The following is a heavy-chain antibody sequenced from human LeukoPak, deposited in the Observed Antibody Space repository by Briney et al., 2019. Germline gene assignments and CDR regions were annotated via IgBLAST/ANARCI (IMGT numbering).Heavy chain of an antibody. V-gene: IGHV3-23*01. Sequence: PGGSLRLSCAASGFTFSSYAMSWVRQAPGKGLEWASAISGSGGSTYYADSVKGRFTISRDNSKNTLYLQMNSLRAEDTAAYYCAKGPLLSGGSTRYFQHWGQGTLVTVSS. CDR1: GFTFSSYA. CDR3: AKGPLLSGGSTRYFQH. J-gene: IGHJ1*01. CDR2: ISGSGGST. D-gene: IGHD2-15*01.